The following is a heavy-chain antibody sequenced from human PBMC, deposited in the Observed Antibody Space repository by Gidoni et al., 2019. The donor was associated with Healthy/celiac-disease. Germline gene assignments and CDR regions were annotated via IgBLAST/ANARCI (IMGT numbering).Heavy chain of an antibody. CDR1: GFTFSSYA. V-gene: IGHV3-30-3*01. CDR2: ISYDGSNK. CDR3: AGGDYYDSSGQSEGSAFDI. J-gene: IGHJ3*02. Sequence: QVQLVESGGGVVQPGRSLRLSCAASGFTFSSYAMHWVRQAPGKGLEGVAVISYDGSNKDYADSVKGRFTISRDNSKNTLYLQMNSLRAEDTAVYYCAGGDYYDSSGQSEGSAFDIWGQGTMVTVSS. D-gene: IGHD3-22*01.